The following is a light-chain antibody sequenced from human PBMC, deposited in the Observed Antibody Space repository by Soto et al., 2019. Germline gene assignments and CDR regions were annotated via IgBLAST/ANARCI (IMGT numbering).Light chain of an antibody. CDR3: SSYAGSNNVL. CDR1: SSDVGGYNY. J-gene: IGLJ2*01. CDR2: EVS. V-gene: IGLV2-8*01. Sequence: QSALTQPPSASGSPGQSVSISCTGISSDVGGYNYVSWYQQHPGKAPKLVIYEVSKRPSGVPDRFSGSKSGNTASLTVSGLQAEDEADYYCSSYAGSNNVLFGGGTKVTVL.